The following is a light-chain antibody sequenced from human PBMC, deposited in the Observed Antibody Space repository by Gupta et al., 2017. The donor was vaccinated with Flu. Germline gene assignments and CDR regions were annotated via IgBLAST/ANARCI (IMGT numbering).Light chain of an antibody. CDR1: SSNIGSNY. CDR2: RNN. V-gene: IGLV1-47*01. Sequence: ISCSGSSSNIGSNYVYWYQQLPGTAPKLLIYRNNPRPSGVPDRFSGSKSGTSASLAISGPRSEDEADYYCAAWDDSLSGPVFGGGTKLTVL. J-gene: IGLJ3*02. CDR3: AAWDDSLSGPV.